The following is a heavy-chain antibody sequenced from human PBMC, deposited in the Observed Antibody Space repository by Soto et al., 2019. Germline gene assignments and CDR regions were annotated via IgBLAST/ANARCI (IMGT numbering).Heavy chain of an antibody. J-gene: IGHJ4*02. V-gene: IGHV3-74*01. CDR1: GFTFSSYA. CDR3: ARISCSGWQKFDY. D-gene: IGHD6-19*01. Sequence: GGSLRLSCAASGFTFSSYAMSWVRQAPGKGLVWVSGINSDGSSTSYADSVKGRFTISKDTSKNQVVLTMTNMDPVDTATYYCARISCSGWQKFDYWGQETLVTVSS. CDR2: INSDGSST.